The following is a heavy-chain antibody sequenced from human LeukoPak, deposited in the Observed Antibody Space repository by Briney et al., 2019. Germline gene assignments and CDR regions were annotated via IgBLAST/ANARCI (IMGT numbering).Heavy chain of an antibody. CDR2: TDWDDDK. Sequence: SGPTLVNPTQTLTLTCTFSGFSLSTSGMRVSWIRQPPGKALEWLARTDWDDDKFYSASLKTRLTISKDTSKNQVVLTMTNMDPVDTATYYCARVLYSSGWYYFDYWGQGTLVTVSS. D-gene: IGHD6-19*01. J-gene: IGHJ4*02. V-gene: IGHV2-70*04. CDR1: GFSLSTSGMR. CDR3: ARVLYSSGWYYFDY.